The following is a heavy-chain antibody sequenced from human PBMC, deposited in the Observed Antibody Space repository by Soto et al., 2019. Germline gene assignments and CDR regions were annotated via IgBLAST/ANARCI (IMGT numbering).Heavy chain of an antibody. Sequence: SETLSLTCTVSGGSISSSSYYWGWIRQPPGKGLEWIGSIYYSGSTYYNPSLKSRVTISVDTSKNQFPLKLSSVTAADTAVYYCARTSYSSSWCFDYWGQGTLVTVSS. V-gene: IGHV4-39*01. CDR2: IYYSGST. J-gene: IGHJ4*02. CDR1: GGSISSSSYY. CDR3: ARTSYSSSWCFDY. D-gene: IGHD6-13*01.